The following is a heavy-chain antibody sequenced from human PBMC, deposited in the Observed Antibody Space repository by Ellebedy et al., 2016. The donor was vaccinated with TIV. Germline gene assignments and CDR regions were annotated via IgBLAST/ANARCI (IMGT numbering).Heavy chain of an antibody. J-gene: IGHJ4*02. Sequence: SVKVSXXASGGTFSSYAISWVRQAPGQGLEWMGGIIPIFGTANYAQKFQGRVTITADESTSTAYMELSSLRSEDTAVYYCARDYYQFVVADIPLFFDYWGQGTLVTVSS. V-gene: IGHV1-69*13. CDR2: IIPIFGTA. CDR1: GGTFSSYA. D-gene: IGHD2-21*01. CDR3: ARDYYQFVVADIPLFFDY.